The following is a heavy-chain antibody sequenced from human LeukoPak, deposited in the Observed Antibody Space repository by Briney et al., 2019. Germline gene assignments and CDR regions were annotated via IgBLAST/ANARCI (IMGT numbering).Heavy chain of an antibody. D-gene: IGHD3-22*01. J-gene: IGHJ4*02. CDR3: ATARRYYDSSGYKQGYYFDY. CDR1: GYTLTELS. V-gene: IGHV1-24*01. CDR2: FDPEDGET. Sequence: ASVKVSCKVSGYTLTELSMHWVRQAPGKGLEWMGCFDPEDGETIYAQRFQGRVTMTEDTSTDTAYMELSSLRSEDTAVYYCATARRYYDSSGYKQGYYFDYWGQGTLVTVSS.